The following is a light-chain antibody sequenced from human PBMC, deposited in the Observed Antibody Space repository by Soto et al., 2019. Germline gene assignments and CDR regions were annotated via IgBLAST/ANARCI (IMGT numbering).Light chain of an antibody. CDR3: QSYDTNLSVV. CDR1: SSNIGAGYD. V-gene: IGLV1-40*01. J-gene: IGLJ2*01. CDR2: ANS. Sequence: QLVLTQPPSVSGAPGQTVTISCTGSSSNIGAGYDVHWYKQLPGTAPKLVIYANSDRPSGVPDRFSGSKSGTSASLGIAGVQAEDEADYYCQSYDTNLSVVFGGGTKLTVL.